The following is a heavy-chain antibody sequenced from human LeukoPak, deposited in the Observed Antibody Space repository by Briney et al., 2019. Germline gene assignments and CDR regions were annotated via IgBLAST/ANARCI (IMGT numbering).Heavy chain of an antibody. CDR1: GGTFSSYA. Sequence: ASVKVSCKASGGTFSSYAISWVRQAPGQGLEWMGGIIPIFGTANYAQKFQGRVTITTDESTSTAYMELSSLRSEDTAVYYRARDSSGYYYGYFDYWGQGTLVTVSS. CDR3: ARDSSGYYYGYFDY. J-gene: IGHJ4*02. D-gene: IGHD3-22*01. V-gene: IGHV1-69*05. CDR2: IIPIFGTA.